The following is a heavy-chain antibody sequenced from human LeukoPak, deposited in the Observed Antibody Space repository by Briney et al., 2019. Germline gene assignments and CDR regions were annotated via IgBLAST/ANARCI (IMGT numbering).Heavy chain of an antibody. Sequence: SETLSLTCTVSGASISSGDYYWSWIRQPPGKGLECIGHIYYSGSTYYNPSLKSRVTISVDTSKNQFSLKLSSVTAADTAVYYCARGRGVPYYYDSSGYYPAYYWGQGTLVTVSS. D-gene: IGHD3-22*01. J-gene: IGHJ4*02. CDR3: ARGRGVPYYYDSSGYYPAYY. CDR1: GASISSGDYY. V-gene: IGHV4-30-4*01. CDR2: IYYSGST.